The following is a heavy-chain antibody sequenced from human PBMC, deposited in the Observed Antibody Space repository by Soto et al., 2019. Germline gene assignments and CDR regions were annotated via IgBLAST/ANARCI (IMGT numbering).Heavy chain of an antibody. J-gene: IGHJ6*02. V-gene: IGHV4-34*01. CDR2: INHSGST. D-gene: IGHD3-16*01. Sequence: SETLSLTCAVYGGSFSGYYLSWIRQPPGKGLEWIGEINHSGSTNYNPSLKSRVTISVDTSKNQFSLKLSSVTAADTAVYYCARGLGDYYGMDVWGQGTTVTVSS. CDR1: GGSFSGYY. CDR3: ARGLGDYYGMDV.